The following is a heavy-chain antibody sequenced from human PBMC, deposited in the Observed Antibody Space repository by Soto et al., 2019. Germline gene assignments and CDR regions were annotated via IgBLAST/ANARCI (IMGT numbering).Heavy chain of an antibody. CDR3: ARDGGHYDILTGHPAYYYYGMDV. D-gene: IGHD3-9*01. J-gene: IGHJ6*02. CDR1: GFTFSSYW. Sequence: GGSLRLSCAASGFTFSSYWMHWVRQAPGKGLVWVSRINSDGSSTSYADSVKGRFTISRDNAKNTLYLQMNSLRAEDTAVYYCARDGGHYDILTGHPAYYYYGMDVWGQGTTVTVSS. V-gene: IGHV3-74*01. CDR2: INSDGSST.